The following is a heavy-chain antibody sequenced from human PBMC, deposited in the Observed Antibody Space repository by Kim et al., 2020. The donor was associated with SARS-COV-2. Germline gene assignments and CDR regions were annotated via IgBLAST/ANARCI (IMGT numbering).Heavy chain of an antibody. V-gene: IGHV3-30*04. CDR1: GFTFSDYA. Sequence: GGSLRLSCAASGFTFSDYAMHWVRQAPGKGLEWVIFISYDGGDKYYADTVKGRFTISRDNSKNTLYLQMSSLRAEDTAVYYCAREGTDGSGGSCPDYWGQGTLVTVSS. CDR2: ISYDGGDK. J-gene: IGHJ4*02. D-gene: IGHD2-15*01. CDR3: AREGTDGSGGSCPDY.